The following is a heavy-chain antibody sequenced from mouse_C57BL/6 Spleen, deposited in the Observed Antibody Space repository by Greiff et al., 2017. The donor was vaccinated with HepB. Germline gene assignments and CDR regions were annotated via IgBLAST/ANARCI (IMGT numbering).Heavy chain of an antibody. J-gene: IGHJ3*01. Sequence: EVKVVESGGGLVKPGGSLKLSCAASRFTFSDYGMHWVRQAPEKGLEWVAYISSGSSTIYYADTVKGRFTISRDNAKNTLFLQMTSLRSEDTAMYYCARNGYFAYWGQGTLVTVSA. D-gene: IGHD2-2*01. CDR2: ISSGSSTI. CDR1: RFTFSDYG. CDR3: ARNGYFAY. V-gene: IGHV5-17*01.